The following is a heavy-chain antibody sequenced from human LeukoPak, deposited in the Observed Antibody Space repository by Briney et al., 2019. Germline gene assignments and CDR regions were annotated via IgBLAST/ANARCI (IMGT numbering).Heavy chain of an antibody. D-gene: IGHD5-24*01. CDR3: ARGAKKRMATIRSYYFDY. V-gene: IGHV4-34*01. Sequence: PSETLSLTCAVYGGSFSGYYWSWVRQPPGKGLEWIGEINHSGSNNYNPSLKSRVTISVDTSKNQFSLKLSSVTAADTAVYYCARGAKKRMATIRSYYFDYWGQGTLVTVSS. CDR1: GGSFSGYY. J-gene: IGHJ4*02. CDR2: INHSGSN.